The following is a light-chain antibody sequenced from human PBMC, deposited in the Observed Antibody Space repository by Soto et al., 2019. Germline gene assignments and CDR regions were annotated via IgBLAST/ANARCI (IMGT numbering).Light chain of an antibody. CDR2: GAS. CDR3: QQYNNWPPWT. V-gene: IGKV3-15*01. J-gene: IGKJ1*01. CDR1: QSVSSN. Sequence: EIVMTQSPATLSVSPGERATLSCRASQSVSSNLAWYQRKPGQAPRLLIYGASTRATGIPARFSGSGSGTEFTLTISSLQSEDFAVCYCQQYNNWPPWTFGQGTKVEIK.